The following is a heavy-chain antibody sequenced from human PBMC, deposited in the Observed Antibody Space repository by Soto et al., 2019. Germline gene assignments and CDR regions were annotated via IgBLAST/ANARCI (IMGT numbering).Heavy chain of an antibody. CDR1: GFTLTSYW. CDR2: VGSDGSIT. V-gene: IGHV3-74*01. Sequence: PGGFLRLSCAASGFTLTSYWMHWVRQAPGKGLVWVSRVGSDGSITNYADSVKGRFTISRDSAKNTLYLQMNSLRAEDTAVYYCARVGISGKRNAMEVWGQGTTVTVSS. CDR3: ARVGISGKRNAMEV. J-gene: IGHJ6*02. D-gene: IGHD1-20*01.